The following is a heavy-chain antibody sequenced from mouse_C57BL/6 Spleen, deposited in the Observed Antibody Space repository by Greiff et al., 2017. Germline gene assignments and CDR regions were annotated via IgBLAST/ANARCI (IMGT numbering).Heavy chain of an antibody. V-gene: IGHV1-80*01. J-gene: IGHJ2*01. Sequence: VKLQESGAELVKPGASVKISCKASGYAFSSYWMNWVKQRPGKGLEWIGQIYPGDGDTNYNGKFKGKATLTADKSSSTAYMQLSSLTSEDSAVYFCARWGYDGYYYFDYWGQGTTLTVSS. CDR2: IYPGDGDT. CDR3: ARWGYDGYYYFDY. D-gene: IGHD2-3*01. CDR1: GYAFSSYW.